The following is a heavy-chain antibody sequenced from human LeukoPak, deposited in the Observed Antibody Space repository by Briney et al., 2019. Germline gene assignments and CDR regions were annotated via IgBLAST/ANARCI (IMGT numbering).Heavy chain of an antibody. V-gene: IGHV4-4*07. CDR3: ARVWGGQLVLDY. J-gene: IGHJ4*02. CDR1: GGSISYFY. CDR2: IYTSGST. Sequence: PSETLSLTCTVSGGSISYFYWSWIRQPAGKGLEWIGRIYTSGSTNYNPSLKSRVTISVDTSKNQFSLKLSYVTAADTAVYYCARVWGGQLVLDYWGQGTLVTVSS. D-gene: IGHD6-6*01.